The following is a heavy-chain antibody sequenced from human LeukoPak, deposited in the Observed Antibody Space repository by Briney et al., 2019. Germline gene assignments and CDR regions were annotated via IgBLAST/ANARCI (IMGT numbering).Heavy chain of an antibody. V-gene: IGHV1-69*13. J-gene: IGHJ6*04. CDR3: ARDPLYSGYDYDYYYGMDV. CDR1: GGTFSSYA. D-gene: IGHD5-12*01. CDR2: IIPIFGTA. Sequence: SVKVSCKASGGTFSSYAISWVRQAPGQGLEWMGGIIPIFGTANYAQKFQGRVTITADESTSIAYMELSSLRSEDTAMYYCARDPLYSGYDYDYYYGMDVWGKGTTVTVSS.